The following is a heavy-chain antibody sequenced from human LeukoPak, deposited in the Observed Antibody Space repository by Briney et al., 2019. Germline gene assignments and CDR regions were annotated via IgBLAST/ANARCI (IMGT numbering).Heavy chain of an antibody. J-gene: IGHJ3*02. CDR3: ARETYCSGGSCYKGNAFDI. Sequence: GGSLRLSCAASGFTFDDYATHWVRQAPGKGLEWVSSISSSSSYIYYADSMKGRFTISRDNAKNSLYLQMNSLRADDTAVYYCARETYCSGGSCYKGNAFDIWGQGTMVTVSS. CDR1: GFTFDDYA. D-gene: IGHD2-15*01. CDR2: ISSSSSYI. V-gene: IGHV3-21*01.